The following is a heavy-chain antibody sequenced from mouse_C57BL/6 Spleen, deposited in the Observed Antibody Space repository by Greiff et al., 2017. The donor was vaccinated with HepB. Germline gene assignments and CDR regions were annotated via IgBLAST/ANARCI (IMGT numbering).Heavy chain of an antibody. CDR1: GFTFTDYY. CDR2: IRNKANGYTT. D-gene: IGHD2-3*01. J-gene: IGHJ3*01. V-gene: IGHV7-3*01. Sequence: EVHLVESGGGLVQPGGSLSLSCAASGFTFTDYYMSWVRQPPGKALEWLGFIRNKANGYTTEYSASVKGRFTISSDNSQSYLYLQMNALRAEDSATYYCARDYDGYRGFAYWGQGTLVTVSA. CDR3: ARDYDGYRGFAY.